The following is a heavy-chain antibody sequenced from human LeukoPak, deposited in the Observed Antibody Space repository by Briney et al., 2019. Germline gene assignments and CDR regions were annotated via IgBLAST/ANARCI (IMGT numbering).Heavy chain of an antibody. J-gene: IGHJ6*03. CDR1: GFTFSNYA. CDR2: TVGSGPDT. D-gene: IGHD3-10*01. Sequence: PGGSLRLSCAASGFTFSNYAMSWVRQTPGKGLEWVSATVGSGPDTYHADSVKGRFTVSRDNSRNTLYLQMNSLRAEDTAVYYCAKSPSITMVRGGDYYYYMDVWGKGTTVTVSS. V-gene: IGHV3-23*01. CDR3: AKSPSITMVRGGDYYYYMDV.